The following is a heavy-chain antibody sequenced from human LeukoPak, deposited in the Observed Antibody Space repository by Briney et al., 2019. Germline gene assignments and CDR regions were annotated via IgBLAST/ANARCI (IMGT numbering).Heavy chain of an antibody. CDR3: ALGVAEDVLDI. CDR2: IYYSGST. V-gene: IGHV4-38-2*01. J-gene: IGHJ3*02. Sequence: GSLRLSCAASGFTFSSYWGWIRQPPGKGLEWIGSIYYSGSTYYNPSLKSRVTIFVDTSKNQFSLKLSSVTAADTAVYYCALGVAEDVLDIWGQGTMVTVSS. CDR1: GFTFSSY.